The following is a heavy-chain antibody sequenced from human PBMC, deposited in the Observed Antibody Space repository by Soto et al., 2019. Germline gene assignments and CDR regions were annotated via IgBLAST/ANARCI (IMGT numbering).Heavy chain of an antibody. D-gene: IGHD1-26*01. Sequence: ASGPYAGEPTQTLTLTCTFSGFSLSTSGVGVGWIRRPPGRALEWLGIIYWDDDKRYSPSLKSRLTITKDTSKNLVVLTMTNMDPVDTATYYCAHSTTNLMGFDPWGQGTLVTVSS. J-gene: IGHJ5*02. CDR3: AHSTTNLMGFDP. V-gene: IGHV2-5*02. CDR2: IYWDDDK. CDR1: GFSLSTSGVG.